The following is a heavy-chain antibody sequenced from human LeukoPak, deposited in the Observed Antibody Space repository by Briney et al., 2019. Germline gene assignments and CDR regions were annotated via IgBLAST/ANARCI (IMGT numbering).Heavy chain of an antibody. V-gene: IGHV4-30-4*08. CDR3: ARVIRGYCSSTSCSPYFDY. Sequence: SETLSLTCAVSGGSISSTSYYWAWIRQPPGKGLEWIGYIYYSGSTYYNPSLKSRVTISVDTSKNQFSLKLSSVTAADTAVYYCARVIRGYCSSTSCSPYFDYWGQGTLVTVSS. J-gene: IGHJ4*02. CDR2: IYYSGST. CDR1: GGSISSTSYY. D-gene: IGHD2-2*01.